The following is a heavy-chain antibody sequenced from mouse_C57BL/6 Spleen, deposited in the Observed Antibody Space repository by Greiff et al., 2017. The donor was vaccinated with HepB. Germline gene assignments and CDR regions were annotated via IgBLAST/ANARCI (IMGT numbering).Heavy chain of an antibody. Sequence: VQRVESGAELVRPGASVTLSCKASGYTFTDYEMHWVKQTPVHGLEWIGAIDPETGGTAYNQKFKGKAILTADKSSSTAYMELRSLTSEDSAVYYCTYGYDYFDYWGQGTTLTVSS. J-gene: IGHJ2*01. V-gene: IGHV1-15*01. CDR1: GYTFTDYE. D-gene: IGHD2-2*01. CDR3: TYGYDYFDY. CDR2: IDPETGGT.